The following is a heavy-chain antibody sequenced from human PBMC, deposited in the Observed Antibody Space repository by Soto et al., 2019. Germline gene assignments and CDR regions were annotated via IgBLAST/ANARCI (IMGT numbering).Heavy chain of an antibody. Sequence: ASVKVSCKISVYTLTEFSMHWVRQAPGKGLEWMGGFDPEDGETIYAQKFQGRVTMTEDTSTDTTYMELRGLRSEDTAVYYCARGPDYEGYFDYWGQGTLVTVSS. CDR3: ARGPDYEGYFDY. V-gene: IGHV1-24*01. J-gene: IGHJ4*02. CDR1: VYTLTEFS. D-gene: IGHD4-17*01. CDR2: FDPEDGET.